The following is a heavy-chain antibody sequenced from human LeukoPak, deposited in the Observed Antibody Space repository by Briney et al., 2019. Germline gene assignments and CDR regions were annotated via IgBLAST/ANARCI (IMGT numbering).Heavy chain of an antibody. Sequence: PSKTLSLTCTVSGGSISSYYWSWIRQPPGKGLDWIGYMYSGGTTNYSPSLKSRVTISEDMSKNQFSLKLTSVTAADTAVYYCARHSGHSSTNDAFDIWGQGTMVIVSS. D-gene: IGHD6-13*01. CDR1: GGSISSYY. J-gene: IGHJ3*02. V-gene: IGHV4-59*01. CDR2: MYSGGTT. CDR3: ARHSGHSSTNDAFDI.